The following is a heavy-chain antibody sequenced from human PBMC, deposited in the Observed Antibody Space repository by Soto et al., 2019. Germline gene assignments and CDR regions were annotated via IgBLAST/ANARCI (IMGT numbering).Heavy chain of an antibody. V-gene: IGHV1-3*01. CDR1: GYTFTSYA. CDR2: INAGNGNT. CDR3: ARVGGEGYCSGGSCYGWYWFDP. J-gene: IGHJ5*02. Sequence: ASVKVSCKASGYTFTSYAMHWVRQAPGQRLEWMGWINAGNGNTKYSQKFQGRVTITRGTSASTAYMELSSLRSEDTAVYYCARVGGEGYCSGGSCYGWYWFDPWGQGTLVTVSS. D-gene: IGHD2-15*01.